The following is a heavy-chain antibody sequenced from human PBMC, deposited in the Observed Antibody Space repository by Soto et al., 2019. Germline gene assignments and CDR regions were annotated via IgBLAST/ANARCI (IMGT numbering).Heavy chain of an antibody. CDR1: GFSFSTYN. CDR3: VREDGLVGSTPAFDQ. Sequence: EVELLESGGGLVKPGGSLRLSCAASGFSFSTYNMNWVRQAPGKGLEWVSSINGRSNYKYYTDSVKGRFTISRDNPKNSLYLKMDSLRVKDRVVYYGVREDGLVGSTPAFDQWGQGTLVIVSS. V-gene: IGHV3-21*02. J-gene: IGHJ4*02. CDR2: INGRSNYK. D-gene: IGHD4-17*01.